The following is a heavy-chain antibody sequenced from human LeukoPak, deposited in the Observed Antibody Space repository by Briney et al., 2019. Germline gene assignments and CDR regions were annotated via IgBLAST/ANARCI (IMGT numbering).Heavy chain of an antibody. V-gene: IGHV4-31*03. CDR1: GGSISSGGYY. CDR3: ARETIGRYCSSTSCYWWFDP. CDR2: IYYSGST. Sequence: SETLSLTCTVSGGSISSGGYYWSWIRQHPGKGLEWIGYIYYSGSTYYNPSLKSRVTISVDTSKNQSSLKLSSVTAADTAVYYCARETIGRYCSSTSCYWWFDPWGQGTLVTVSS. J-gene: IGHJ5*02. D-gene: IGHD2-2*01.